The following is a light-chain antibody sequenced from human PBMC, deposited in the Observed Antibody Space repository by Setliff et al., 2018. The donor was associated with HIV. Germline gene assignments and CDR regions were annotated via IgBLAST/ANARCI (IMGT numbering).Light chain of an antibody. V-gene: IGLV2-23*02. Sequence: QSVLTQPASVSGSPGQSITISCTGTSSDVGSYNVVSWYQQHPGKAPKLMIYEVSERPSGVSNRSSGSKSGSTASLTISGLQAEDEADYYCCSYAGSSTYVFGTGTKVTVL. CDR3: CSYAGSSTYV. CDR1: SSDVGSYNV. J-gene: IGLJ1*01. CDR2: EVS.